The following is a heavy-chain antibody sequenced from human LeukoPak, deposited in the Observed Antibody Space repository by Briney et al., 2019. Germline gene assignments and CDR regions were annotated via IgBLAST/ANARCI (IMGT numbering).Heavy chain of an antibody. Sequence: ASVKVSCKASGYTFTSYGISWVRQAPGQGLEWMGWISAYNGNTNYAQKLQGRVTMTTDTSTSTAYMELRSLRSDDTAVYYCARDYWSGSYYYDSSGYYPPSYWGQGTLVTVSS. CDR3: ARDYWSGSYYYDSSGYYPPSY. J-gene: IGHJ4*02. D-gene: IGHD3-22*01. V-gene: IGHV1-18*01. CDR2: ISAYNGNT. CDR1: GYTFTSYG.